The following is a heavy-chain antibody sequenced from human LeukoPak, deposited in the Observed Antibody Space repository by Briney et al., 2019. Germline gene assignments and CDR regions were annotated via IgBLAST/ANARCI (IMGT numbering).Heavy chain of an antibody. Sequence: SETLSLTCTVSGGSISSSSYYWRWIRQPPGKGLEWIGSIYYSGSTYYNPSLKSRVTISVDTSKNQFSLKLSSVTAADTAVYYCTIGIVVVPAAISGDYWGQGTLVTVSS. D-gene: IGHD2-2*02. CDR3: TIGIVVVPAAISGDY. J-gene: IGHJ4*02. CDR2: IYYSGST. CDR1: GGSISSSSYY. V-gene: IGHV4-39*07.